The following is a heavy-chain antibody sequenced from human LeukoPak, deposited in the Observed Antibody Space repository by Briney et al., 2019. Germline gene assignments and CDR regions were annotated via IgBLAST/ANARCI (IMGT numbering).Heavy chain of an antibody. CDR2: ICYTAST. CDR3: ARQRAYSSSSPFDY. Sequence: SETLSLTCSVSGGSISSLYWSWIRQPPGKGLEWIGYICYTASTNYNPSLKSRVTMFVDMSKNQFSLRLSSVTAADTAVYYCARQRAYSSSSPFDYWGQGTLVTVSS. V-gene: IGHV4-59*08. CDR1: GGSISSLY. D-gene: IGHD6-6*01. J-gene: IGHJ4*02.